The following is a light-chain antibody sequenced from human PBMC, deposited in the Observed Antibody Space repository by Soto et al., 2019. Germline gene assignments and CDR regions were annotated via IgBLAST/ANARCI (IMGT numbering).Light chain of an antibody. J-gene: IGKJ5*01. CDR3: QQYNNWPRT. Sequence: EIVLTQSPGTLSLSPGERATLSWWASQSVSSYLAWYQHTPGQAPRLLIYGASTRATGIPARFSGSGSGTEFTLTISSLQSEDFAVYYCQQYNNWPRTFGQGTRLEIK. CDR2: GAS. CDR1: QSVSSY. V-gene: IGKV3-15*01.